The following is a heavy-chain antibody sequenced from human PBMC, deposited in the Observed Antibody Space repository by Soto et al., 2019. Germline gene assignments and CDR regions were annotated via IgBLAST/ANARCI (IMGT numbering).Heavy chain of an antibody. J-gene: IGHJ4*02. Sequence: GGSLRLSCAASGFTFSDYYMSWIRQAPGKGLEWVSYISSSGSTIYYADSVKGRFTISRDNAKNSLYLQMNSLRAEDTAVYYCARAGGAPSPPYGVDVDFDYWGQGTLVTVSS. CDR3: ARAGGAPSPPYGVDVDFDY. D-gene: IGHD4-17*01. V-gene: IGHV3-11*01. CDR1: GFTFSDYY. CDR2: ISSSGSTI.